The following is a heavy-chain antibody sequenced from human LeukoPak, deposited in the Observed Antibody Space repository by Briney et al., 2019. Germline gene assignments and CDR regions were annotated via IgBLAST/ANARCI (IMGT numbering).Heavy chain of an antibody. Sequence: ASVKVSCKASGYTFASYDINWVRQATGQGLEWMGWMNPNSGNTGYAQKLQGRVTMTRNTSISTAYMELSSLRSEDTAVYYCARVEYYYDSSGYYGMDVWGQGTTVTVSS. V-gene: IGHV1-8*01. J-gene: IGHJ6*02. CDR1: GYTFASYD. CDR3: ARVEYYYDSSGYYGMDV. D-gene: IGHD3-22*01. CDR2: MNPNSGNT.